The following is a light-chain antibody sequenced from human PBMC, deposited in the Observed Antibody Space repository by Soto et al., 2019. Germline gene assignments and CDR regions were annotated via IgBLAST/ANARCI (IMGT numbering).Light chain of an antibody. CDR3: SSHTRSTALV. J-gene: IGLJ1*01. CDR1: DSDIGGYDH. Sequence: QSVLTQPASVSASPGESIAISCTGTDSDIGGYDHVSWYQQHPGKAPKLLIYDVTNRPSGVSSRFSGSKAGRTASLTISGLQTEDEADYYCSSHTRSTALVLGTGTKVTVL. CDR2: DVT. V-gene: IGLV2-14*03.